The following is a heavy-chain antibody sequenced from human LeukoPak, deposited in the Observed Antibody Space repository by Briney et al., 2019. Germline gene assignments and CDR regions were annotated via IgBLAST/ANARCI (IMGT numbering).Heavy chain of an antibody. V-gene: IGHV3-20*04. D-gene: IGHD6-6*01. CDR2: INRNGGDT. J-gene: IGHJ4*02. Sequence: AGGSLRHSCAASGFTFEEYGINWVRQVPGKGLEWVAGINRNGGDTGFGDSVRGRFTISRDNAKNSLYLQMNSLRAEDTAFYYCARDPSGSRYFDYWGQGTLVTVSS. CDR1: GFTFEEYG. CDR3: ARDPSGSRYFDY.